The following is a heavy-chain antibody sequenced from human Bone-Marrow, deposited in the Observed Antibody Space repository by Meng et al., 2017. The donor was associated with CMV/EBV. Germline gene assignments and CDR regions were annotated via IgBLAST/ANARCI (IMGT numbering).Heavy chain of an antibody. CDR2: MNPNSGNT. V-gene: IGHV1-8*01. CDR1: GYTFTSYD. J-gene: IGHJ6*02. D-gene: IGHD1-14*01. Sequence: ASVKVSCKASGYTFTSYDINWVRQATGQGLEWMGWMNPNSGNTGYAQKFQGRVTMTRNTSISTAYMELSSLRSEDTAVYYCARGQTKPLGYLDDLYGMDVWGQGTTVTVSS. CDR3: ARGQTKPLGYLDDLYGMDV.